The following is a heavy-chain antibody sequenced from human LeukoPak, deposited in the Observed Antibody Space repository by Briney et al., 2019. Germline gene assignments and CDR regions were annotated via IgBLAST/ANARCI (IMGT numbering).Heavy chain of an antibody. V-gene: IGHV4-30-2*01. CDR3: AREVGATGDFDY. Sequence: SETLSLTCAVSGGSISSGGYSWSWIRQPPGKGLECIGYIYHSGSTYYNPSLKSRVTISVDRSKNQFSLKLSSVTAADTAVYYCAREVGATGDFDYWGQGTLVTVSS. CDR2: IYHSGST. CDR1: GGSISSGGYS. D-gene: IGHD1-26*01. J-gene: IGHJ4*02.